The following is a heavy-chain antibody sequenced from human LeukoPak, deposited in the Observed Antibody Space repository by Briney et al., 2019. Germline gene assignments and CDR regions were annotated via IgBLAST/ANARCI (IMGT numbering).Heavy chain of an antibody. CDR2: IRFDGSNK. CDR1: GFIFSNYD. Sequence: PGGSLRLSCAASGFIFSNYDMHWVRQAPGKGLEWVAFIRFDGSNKYYADSVKGRFIISRDNSKNTLYLQMNSLRAEDTAVYYSAKPDCSAGSCYSSPDYWGQGTLVTVSS. V-gene: IGHV3-30*02. CDR3: AKPDCSAGSCYSSPDY. D-gene: IGHD2-15*01. J-gene: IGHJ4*02.